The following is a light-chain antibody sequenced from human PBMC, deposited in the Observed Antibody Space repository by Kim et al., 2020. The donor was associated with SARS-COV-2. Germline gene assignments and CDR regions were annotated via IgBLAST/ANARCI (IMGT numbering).Light chain of an antibody. CDR1: SGSIANNF. Sequence: GKTVTISCTGSSGSIANNFVQWYQQRPGSVPTTVIYEDNQRPSGVPARFSGSIDSSSNSASLTISGLKTEDEADYYCQSSGSRSWVFGGGTQLTVL. CDR2: EDN. J-gene: IGLJ3*02. CDR3: QSSGSRSWV. V-gene: IGLV6-57*02.